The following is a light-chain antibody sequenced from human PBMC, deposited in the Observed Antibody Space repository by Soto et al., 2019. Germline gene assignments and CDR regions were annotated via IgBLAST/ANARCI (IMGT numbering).Light chain of an antibody. Sequence: DIQMTQSPSSLSASVGDRVTIACQASQNIHNYLNWYQQKPGRAPKLLIYDASNLEAGVPSRFRGSGSGTDFTFTISRLQPEDIATYYCQQYENLPTFGQGTRLDNK. J-gene: IGKJ5*01. CDR3: QQYENLPT. CDR1: QNIHNY. CDR2: DAS. V-gene: IGKV1-33*01.